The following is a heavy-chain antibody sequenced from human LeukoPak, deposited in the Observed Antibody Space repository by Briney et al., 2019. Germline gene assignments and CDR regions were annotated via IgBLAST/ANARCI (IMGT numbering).Heavy chain of an antibody. Sequence: ASVKVSCKASGGTFSSYAISWVRQAPGQGLEWMGWISAYNGNTNYAQKLQGRVTMTTDTSTSTAYMELRSLRSDDTAVYYCARVGATLVFDPWGQGTLVTVSS. CDR1: GGTFSSYA. J-gene: IGHJ5*02. D-gene: IGHD1-26*01. V-gene: IGHV1-18*01. CDR3: ARVGATLVFDP. CDR2: ISAYNGNT.